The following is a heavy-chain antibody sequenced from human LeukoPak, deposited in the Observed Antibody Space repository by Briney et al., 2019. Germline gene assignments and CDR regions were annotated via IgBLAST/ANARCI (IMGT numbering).Heavy chain of an antibody. CDR2: INPSAGST. Sequence: ASVQVSCKASGYTFTSYYIHWVRQAPGQGLERMGIINPSAGSTTFAQDFQGRVTMTRDMSTSTVYMELSSLRSEDTAIYYCASRVTANSVFDYWGQGTLVTVSS. J-gene: IGHJ4*02. CDR3: ASRVTANSVFDY. V-gene: IGHV1-46*01. CDR1: GYTFTSYY. D-gene: IGHD2-21*02.